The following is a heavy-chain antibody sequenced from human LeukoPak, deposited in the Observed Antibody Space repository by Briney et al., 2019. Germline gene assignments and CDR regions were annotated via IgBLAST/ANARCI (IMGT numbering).Heavy chain of an antibody. CDR2: IWYDGSNK. Sequence: GGSLRLSCAASGFTFSSYGMHWVRQAPGEGLEWVAVIWYDGSNKYYADSVKGRFTISRDNSKNTLYLQMNSLRAEDTAVYYCARDLDYYYMDVWGKGTTVTVSS. CDR1: GFTFSSYG. CDR3: ARDLDYYYMDV. J-gene: IGHJ6*03. V-gene: IGHV3-33*01.